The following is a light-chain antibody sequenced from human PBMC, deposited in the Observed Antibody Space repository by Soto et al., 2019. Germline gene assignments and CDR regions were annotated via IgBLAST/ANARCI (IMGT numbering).Light chain of an antibody. J-gene: IGKJ4*01. CDR3: QQYSSYPLT. V-gene: IGKV1-5*03. CDR2: KAS. Sequence: DIQMTQSPSTLSASVGLRVPITCRAILSISSWLAWYQQKAGKAPKLLIYKASALESGVPSRFSGSGSGTEFTLTISSLQPDDFASYYCQQYSSYPLTFGGGTKVDIK. CDR1: LSISSW.